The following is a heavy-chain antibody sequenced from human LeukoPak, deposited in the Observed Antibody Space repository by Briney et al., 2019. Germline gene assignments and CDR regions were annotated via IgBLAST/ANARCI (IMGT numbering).Heavy chain of an antibody. CDR2: ISDSGNT. Sequence: SETLSLTCTVSGGSISSRSYYWGWIRQPPGKGLEWIGKISDSGNTYYNPSLKSRVTISVDTSKNQFSLKLNSVTATDTAVYYCARGDSLFGEFSSFDYWGQGTLVTVSS. CDR1: GGSISSRSYY. J-gene: IGHJ4*02. V-gene: IGHV4-39*02. D-gene: IGHD3-10*02. CDR3: ARGDSLFGEFSSFDY.